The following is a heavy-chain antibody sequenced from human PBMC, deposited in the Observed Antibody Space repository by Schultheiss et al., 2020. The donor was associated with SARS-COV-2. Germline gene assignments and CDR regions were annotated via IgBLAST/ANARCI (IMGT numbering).Heavy chain of an antibody. J-gene: IGHJ5*02. D-gene: IGHD3-3*01. CDR3: AKSIIPPHSHWFDP. CDR1: GGSFSGYY. Sequence: SQTLSLTCAVYGGSFSGYYWSWIRQPPGKGLEWIGYIYYSGSTNYNPSLKSRVTMSVDTSLNQFSLNVNSVTAADTAVYYCAKSIIPPHSHWFDPWGRGTLVTVSS. CDR2: IYYSGST. V-gene: IGHV4-34*11.